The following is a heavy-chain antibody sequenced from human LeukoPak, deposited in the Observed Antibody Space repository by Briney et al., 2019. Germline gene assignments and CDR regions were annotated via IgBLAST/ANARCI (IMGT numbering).Heavy chain of an antibody. CDR3: AKGPKYYYDSSGYDTNAFDI. D-gene: IGHD3-22*01. CDR1: GFTFSSYG. V-gene: IGHV3-33*06. Sequence: GGSLRLSCAASGFTFSSYGMHWVRQAPGKGLECVAVLWYDGSNKYYADSVKGRFTISRDNSKNTLYLQMNSLRAEDTAVYYCAKGPKYYYDSSGYDTNAFDIWGQGTMVTVSS. CDR2: LWYDGSNK. J-gene: IGHJ3*02.